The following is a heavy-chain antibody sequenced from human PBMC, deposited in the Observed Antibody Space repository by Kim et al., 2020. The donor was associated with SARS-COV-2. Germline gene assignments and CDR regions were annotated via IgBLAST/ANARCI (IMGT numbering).Heavy chain of an antibody. CDR2: ISGSGGST. CDR3: AKDLSGDLGLYYFDY. CDR1: GFTFSSYA. Sequence: GGSLRLSCAASGFTFSSYAMSWVRQAPGKGLEWVSAISGSGGSTYYADSVKGRFTISRDNSKNTLYLQMNSLRAEDTAVYYCAKDLSGDLGLYYFDYWGQGTLVTVSS. J-gene: IGHJ4*02. V-gene: IGHV3-23*01. D-gene: IGHD3-16*01.